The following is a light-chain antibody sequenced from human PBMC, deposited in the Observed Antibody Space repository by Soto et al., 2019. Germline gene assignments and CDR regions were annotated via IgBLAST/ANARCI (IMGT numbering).Light chain of an antibody. CDR1: QYINTR. CDR2: QTS. J-gene: IGKJ4*01. CDR3: QQYGSL. V-gene: IGKV3-20*01. Sequence: EIVLTQSPATLSSFPGDRVTLSCRASQYINTRLAWYQHRPGQPPRLLIYQTSLRAAGIPARFSASGSGTDFTLTISRLEPEDFAVYYCQQYGSLFGGGTKVDIK.